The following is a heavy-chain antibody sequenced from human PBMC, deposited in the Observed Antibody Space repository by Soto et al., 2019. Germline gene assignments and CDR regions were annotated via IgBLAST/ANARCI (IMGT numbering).Heavy chain of an antibody. D-gene: IGHD2-15*01. CDR3: AIERLGGICGGCYSGYYGMDG. CDR1: GFTFSTYS. J-gene: IGHJ6*02. CDR2: ISSSSVTI. V-gene: IGHV3-48*02. Sequence: EVQLVEYGGGLVPPGGSLRLSSAASGFTFSTYSLNWVRQAPGKWLEWVSYISSSSVTINYEDSVKGRFTIYRDNANNSMYLQMNSLRYEDTAVYYCAIERLGGICGGCYSGYYGMDGCCQGSTVTVYS.